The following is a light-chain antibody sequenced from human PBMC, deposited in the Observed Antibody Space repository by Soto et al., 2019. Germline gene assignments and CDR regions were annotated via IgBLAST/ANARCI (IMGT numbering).Light chain of an antibody. Sequence: QSVLTQPASVSGSPGQSITISCTGTSSDVGSYNLVSWYQQHPGKAPKLMIYEVSKRPSGVSNRFSGSKFGNTASLTISGLQAEDEADYYCCSYAGSSTLEVFGTGTKVTVL. CDR3: CSYAGSSTLEV. V-gene: IGLV2-23*02. J-gene: IGLJ1*01. CDR1: SSDVGSYNL. CDR2: EVS.